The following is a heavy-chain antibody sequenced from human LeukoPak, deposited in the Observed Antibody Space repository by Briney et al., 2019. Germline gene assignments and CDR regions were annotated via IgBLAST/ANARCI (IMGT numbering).Heavy chain of an antibody. D-gene: IGHD5-18*01. V-gene: IGHV4-4*07. CDR2: IYANGGT. CDR1: GGSISSYY. CDR3: ARDCTRNSYAVAECFHP. Sequence: PSETLSLTCTVSGGSISSYYWSWIRQPPGKGLEWIGRIYANGGTNYNPSLRSRVSMSVDTSKNQFSLILTSVTAADTAIYYCARDCTRNSYAVAECFHPWGRGTLVSVSS. J-gene: IGHJ1*01.